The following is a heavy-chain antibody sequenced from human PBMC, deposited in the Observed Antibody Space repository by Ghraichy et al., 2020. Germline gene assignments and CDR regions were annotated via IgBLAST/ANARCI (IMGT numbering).Heavy chain of an antibody. CDR3: ARVKYSVGTFDL. D-gene: IGHD5/OR15-5a*01. V-gene: IGHV3-7*04. Sequence: GGSPRLSCAASGFTFSSYWMSWVRQVPGKGLEWVANIKQDGSEKYYVDSVKGRFTISRDNAKNSLHLQMNSLRAEDTAVYYCARVKYSVGTFDLWGQGTMVTVSS. CDR1: GFTFSSYW. J-gene: IGHJ3*01. CDR2: IKQDGSEK.